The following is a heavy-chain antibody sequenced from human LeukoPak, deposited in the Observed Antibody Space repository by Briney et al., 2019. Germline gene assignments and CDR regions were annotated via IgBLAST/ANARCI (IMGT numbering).Heavy chain of an antibody. CDR3: ARTKGRAVGQTAFQY. CDR2: MGYGGRT. J-gene: IGHJ4*02. V-gene: IGHV4-39*07. CDR1: GASFSNDYH. Sequence: SETLSLTCTVSGASFSNDYHWGWIRQSPGKGLEWIGTMGYGGRTYISPSLKSRVSLSIDMSRTYFSLILKSVSAADTAVYYCARTKGRAVGQTAFQYWGQGTLVTVSA. D-gene: IGHD1-26*01.